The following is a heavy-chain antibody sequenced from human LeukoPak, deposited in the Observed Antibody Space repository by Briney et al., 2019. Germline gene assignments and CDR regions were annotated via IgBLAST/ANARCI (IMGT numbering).Heavy chain of an antibody. V-gene: IGHV1-69*05. D-gene: IGHD6-13*01. CDR3: ARDLGSCWYSPALGY. CDR2: IIPIFGTA. J-gene: IGHJ4*02. Sequence: SVKVSCKASGGTFSSYAISWVRQAPGQGLEWMGGIIPIFGTANYAQKFQGRVTITTDESTSTAYMELSSLRSEDTAVYYCARDLGSCWYSPALGYWGQGTLVTVSS. CDR1: GGTFSSYA.